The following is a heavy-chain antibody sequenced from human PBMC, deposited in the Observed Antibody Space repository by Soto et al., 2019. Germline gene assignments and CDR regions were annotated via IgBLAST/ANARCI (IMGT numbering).Heavy chain of an antibody. Sequence: PSETLSLTCAVSGGSISGSSYYWRWMRQPPGKGLEWIESIYYSGSTYYNPSLMSRVTISVDTSKNQFSLKLSSVTAADTAVYYCARSSAVITTLDYFDYWGQGTLVTVS. J-gene: IGHJ4*02. CDR3: ARSSAVITTLDYFDY. CDR2: IYYSGST. CDR1: GGSISGSSYY. V-gene: IGHV4-39*01. D-gene: IGHD3-22*01.